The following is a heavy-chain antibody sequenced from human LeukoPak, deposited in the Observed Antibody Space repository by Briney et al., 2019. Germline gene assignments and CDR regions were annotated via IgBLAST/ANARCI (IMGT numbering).Heavy chain of an antibody. V-gene: IGHV3-23*01. D-gene: IGHD3-10*01. J-gene: IGHJ4*02. CDR2: ISESGGVT. CDR3: AKDYRDYDSRSYYSSAKLSAFDY. Sequence: PGGSLRLSCSASGFTFSSYAMSWVRQAPGKGLEWVSAISESGGVTYYADSVKGRFTISRDNSKNTLSLQMNSLRAEDTAVYYCAKDYRDYDSRSYYSSAKLSAFDYWGQGTLVTVSS. CDR1: GFTFSSYA.